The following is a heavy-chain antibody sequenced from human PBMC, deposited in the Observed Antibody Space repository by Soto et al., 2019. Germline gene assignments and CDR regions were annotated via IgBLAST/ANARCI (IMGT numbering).Heavy chain of an antibody. V-gene: IGHV1-58*01. D-gene: IGHD1-26*01. J-gene: IGHJ6*02. CDR2: ILVGSGNT. CDR1: GFTFTSSA. Sequence: QMQLVQSGPEVKKPGTSVKVSCKASGFTFTSSAVQWVRQARGQRLEWIGWILVGSGNTNYAQKFQERVTITRDMSTSTADMELSSMRSEDTAVYYCAAETIVGVYYGMDVWGQGTTVTVSS. CDR3: AAETIVGVYYGMDV.